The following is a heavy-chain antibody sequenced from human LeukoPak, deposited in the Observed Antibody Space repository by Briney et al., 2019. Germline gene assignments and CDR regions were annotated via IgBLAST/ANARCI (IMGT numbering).Heavy chain of an antibody. V-gene: IGHV3-7*03. CDR3: ARGPGYIIDY. CDR1: GFTLSNHW. J-gene: IGHJ4*02. Sequence: GGSLRLSCAASGFTLSNHWMHWVRQTPGKGLEWVAVINQDGSEKKYVGSMEGRVIISRDIVQSLLFLQMNSLRVEDTAIYFCARGPGYIIDYWGQGTPVTVSS. D-gene: IGHD5-24*01. CDR2: INQDGSEK.